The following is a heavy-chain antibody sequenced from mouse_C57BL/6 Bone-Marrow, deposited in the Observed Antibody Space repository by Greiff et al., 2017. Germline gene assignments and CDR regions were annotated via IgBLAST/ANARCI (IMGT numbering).Heavy chain of an antibody. D-gene: IGHD1-1*01. CDR2: IYPGGGYT. CDR1: GYTFTNYW. Sequence: VKLMESGAELVRPGTSVKMSCKASGYTFTNYWIGWAKQRPGHGLEWIGDIYPGGGYTNYNEKFKGKATLTADTSSSTAYMQFSSLTAEDSAIYYCARSGNWYFDVWGTGTTVTVSS. CDR3: ARSGNWYFDV. J-gene: IGHJ1*03. V-gene: IGHV1-63*01.